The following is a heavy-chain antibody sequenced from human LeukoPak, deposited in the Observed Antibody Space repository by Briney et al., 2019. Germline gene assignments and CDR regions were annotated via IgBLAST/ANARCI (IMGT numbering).Heavy chain of an antibody. Sequence: PGGSLRLSCAASGFTFSSYSMNWVRQAPGKGLEWVSVISGTGGSTYYADSVKGRFTISRDNSKNTLHLQMNSLRAEDTAVYYCAKDWSLHYDFWSGIIWGQGTMVAVSS. CDR1: GFTFSSYS. V-gene: IGHV3-23*01. CDR2: ISGTGGST. CDR3: AKDWSLHYDFWSGII. J-gene: IGHJ3*02. D-gene: IGHD3-3*01.